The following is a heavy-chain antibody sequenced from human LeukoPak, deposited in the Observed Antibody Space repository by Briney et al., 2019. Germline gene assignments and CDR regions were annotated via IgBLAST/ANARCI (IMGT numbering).Heavy chain of an antibody. CDR3: ARAPGGIMVSLLRKYYFDY. J-gene: IGHJ4*02. D-gene: IGHD2-8*01. Sequence: GASVRVSCKASGYTFTNYHINWVRQASGQGLEWMTWINPDTGDKGYARKFQDRVTITTDTSISTAYMELSSLSPEDTAVYYCARAPGGIMVSLLRKYYFDYWGQGTLVTVSS. V-gene: IGHV1-8*03. CDR1: GYTFTNYH. CDR2: INPDTGDK.